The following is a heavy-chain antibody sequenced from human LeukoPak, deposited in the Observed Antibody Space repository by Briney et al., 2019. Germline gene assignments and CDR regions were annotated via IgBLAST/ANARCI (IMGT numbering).Heavy chain of an antibody. CDR3: AALGNGRTFDN. Sequence: SGTLSLTCTVSGGSITISNYYWGCIRQPPGKGLEWIGSIYYSGATFYNPSLKSRVTISLDTSKNQFSLKLTSVTAADTAVYYCAALGNGRTFDNWGQGTLVTVSS. V-gene: IGHV4-39*07. D-gene: IGHD1-26*01. CDR1: GGSITISNYY. CDR2: IYYSGAT. J-gene: IGHJ4*02.